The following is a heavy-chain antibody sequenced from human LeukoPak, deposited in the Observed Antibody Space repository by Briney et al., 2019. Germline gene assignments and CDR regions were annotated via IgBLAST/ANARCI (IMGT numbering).Heavy chain of an antibody. Sequence: ASVKVSCKASGGTFTSYGISWVRQAPGQGLEWMGWISAYNGNTNYAQKLQGRVTMTTDTSTSTAYMELRSLRSDDTAVYYCARDVSGSYVFLSLYYYYGMDVWGQGTTVTVSS. J-gene: IGHJ6*02. CDR3: ARDVSGSYVFLSLYYYYGMDV. D-gene: IGHD1-26*01. CDR1: GGTFTSYG. V-gene: IGHV1-18*01. CDR2: ISAYNGNT.